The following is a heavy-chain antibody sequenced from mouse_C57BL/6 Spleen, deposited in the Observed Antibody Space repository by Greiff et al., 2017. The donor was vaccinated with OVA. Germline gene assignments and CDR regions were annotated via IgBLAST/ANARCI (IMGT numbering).Heavy chain of an antibody. V-gene: IGHV5-4*03. CDR2: ISDGGSYT. Sequence: EVKVEESGGGLVKPGGSLKLSCAASGFTFSSYAMSWVRQTPEKRLEWVATISDGGSYTYYPDNVKGRFTISRDNAKNNLYLQMSHLKSEDTAMYYCARYYYYGSDWYFDVWGTGTTVTVSS. CDR1: GFTFSSYA. J-gene: IGHJ1*03. D-gene: IGHD1-1*01. CDR3: ARYYYYGSDWYFDV.